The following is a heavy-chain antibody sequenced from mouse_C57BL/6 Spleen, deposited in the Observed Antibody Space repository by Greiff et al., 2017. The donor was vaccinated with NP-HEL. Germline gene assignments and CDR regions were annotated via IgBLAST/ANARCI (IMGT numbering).Heavy chain of an antibody. Sequence: VKVVESGPELVKPGASVKISCKASGYAFSSSWMNWVKQRPGKGLEWIGRIYPGDGDTNYNGKFKGKATLTADKSSSTAYMQLSSLTSEDSAVYFCARDWEGFAYWGQGTLVTVSA. D-gene: IGHD4-1*01. CDR2: IYPGDGDT. J-gene: IGHJ3*01. CDR3: ARDWEGFAY. CDR1: GYAFSSSW. V-gene: IGHV1-82*01.